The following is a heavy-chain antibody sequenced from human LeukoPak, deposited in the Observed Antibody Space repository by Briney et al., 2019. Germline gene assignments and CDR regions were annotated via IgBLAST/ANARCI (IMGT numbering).Heavy chain of an antibody. Sequence: PGGSLRLSCAASGFTFSSYAMHWVRQAPGKGLEWVAVISYDGSNKYYADSVKGRFTISRDNSKNTLYLQMNSLRAEDTAVYYCARSGNTGRNWYFDLWGRGTLVTVSS. CDR2: ISYDGSNK. J-gene: IGHJ2*01. D-gene: IGHD3-10*01. CDR1: GFTFSSYA. CDR3: ARSGNTGRNWYFDL. V-gene: IGHV3-30*04.